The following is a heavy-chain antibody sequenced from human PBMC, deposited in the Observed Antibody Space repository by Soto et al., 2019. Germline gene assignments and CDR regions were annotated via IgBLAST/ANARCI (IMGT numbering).Heavy chain of an antibody. D-gene: IGHD3-10*01. J-gene: IGHJ4*02. Sequence: EVQLLESGGGLVQPGGSLRLSCTASGFTFSTYGMTWVRQAPGKGLEWVSGISGNGGTTYYADSVKGRFTISRDNSKNTLYLHMNSLRAEDTAVYYCAKRELFPYYFDYWGQGTLVTVSS. CDR3: AKRELFPYYFDY. CDR1: GFTFSTYG. V-gene: IGHV3-23*01. CDR2: ISGNGGTT.